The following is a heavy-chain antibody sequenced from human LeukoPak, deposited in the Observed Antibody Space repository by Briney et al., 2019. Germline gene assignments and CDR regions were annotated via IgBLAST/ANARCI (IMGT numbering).Heavy chain of an antibody. V-gene: IGHV5-10-1*01. CDR3: ARYTTGDFDY. CDR1: GYSFTSYW. D-gene: IGHD1-1*01. CDR2: IAPGDSYT. Sequence: GESLKISCKGSGYSFTSYWISWVRQMPGQGLEWMGRIAPGDSYTKYNPSFQGHVTISADKSISTAYLQWSSLKASDTAMYYCARYTTGDFDYWGQGTLVTVSS. J-gene: IGHJ4*02.